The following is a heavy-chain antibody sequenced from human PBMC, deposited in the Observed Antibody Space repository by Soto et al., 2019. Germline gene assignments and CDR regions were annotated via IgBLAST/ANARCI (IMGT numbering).Heavy chain of an antibody. CDR1: GYSFTSYW. D-gene: IGHD2-15*01. Sequence: PGESLKISCKGSGYSFTSYWIGWVRQMPGKGLEWMGIIYPGDSDTRYSPSFQGQVTISADKSISTAYLQWSSLKASDTAMYYCARRRCSGGSCYSSYYYYGMDVWGQGTTVTVSS. CDR3: ARRRCSGGSCYSSYYYYGMDV. V-gene: IGHV5-51*01. CDR2: IYPGDSDT. J-gene: IGHJ6*02.